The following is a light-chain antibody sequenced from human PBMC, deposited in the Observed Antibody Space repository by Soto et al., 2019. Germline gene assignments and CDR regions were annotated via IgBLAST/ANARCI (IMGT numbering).Light chain of an antibody. CDR1: QSVSSSY. Sequence: EIVLTQSPGTLSLSPGERATLSCRASQSVSSSYFAWYQQKPGPAPRLLIYAASTRATGIPDRFSGSGSGTDFTLTISRLEPEDFAVYFCQTSGSSPGFTFGPGTKVDV. J-gene: IGKJ3*01. V-gene: IGKV3-20*01. CDR2: AAS. CDR3: QTSGSSPGFT.